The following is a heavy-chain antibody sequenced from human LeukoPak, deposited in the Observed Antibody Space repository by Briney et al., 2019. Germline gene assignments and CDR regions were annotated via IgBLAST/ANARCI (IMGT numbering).Heavy chain of an antibody. V-gene: IGHV1-2*02. CDR1: GYTFTNYY. Sequence: ASVKASCKASGYTFTNYYLHWVRQAPGQGLEWMGWIYPNTGGTKSTQKFQGRVSMTRDTSINTAYMEMINLTSADTAVYYCAREPGTATGYWGQGTLVTVSS. CDR2: IYPNTGGT. D-gene: IGHD1-1*01. CDR3: AREPGTATGY. J-gene: IGHJ4*02.